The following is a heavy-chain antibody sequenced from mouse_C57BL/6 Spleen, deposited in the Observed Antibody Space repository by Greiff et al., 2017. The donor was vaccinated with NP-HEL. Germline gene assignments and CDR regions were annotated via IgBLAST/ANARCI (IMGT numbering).Heavy chain of an antibody. CDR2: IRNKANGYTT. CDR1: GFTFTDYY. D-gene: IGHD1-1*01. Sequence: EVKVIESGGGLVQPGGSLSLSCAASGFTFTDYYMSWVRQPPGKALEWLGFIRNKANGYTTEYSASVKGRFTISRDNSQSILYLQMNALRAEDSATYYCARSVVALDYWGQGTTLTVSS. J-gene: IGHJ2*01. CDR3: ARSVVALDY. V-gene: IGHV7-3*01.